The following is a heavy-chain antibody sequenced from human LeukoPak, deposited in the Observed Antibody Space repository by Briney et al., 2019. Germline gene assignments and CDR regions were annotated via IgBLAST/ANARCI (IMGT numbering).Heavy chain of an antibody. CDR1: GGSFSGYY. J-gene: IGHJ6*03. Sequence: SETLSLTCAVYGGSFSGYYWSWIRQPPGKGLEWIGEINHSGSTNYNPSLKSRVTISVDTSKNQFSLKLSSVTAADTAVYYCARGAPPFYYYMDVWGKGTTVPVSS. CDR2: INHSGST. CDR3: ARGAPPFYYYMDV. V-gene: IGHV4-34*01.